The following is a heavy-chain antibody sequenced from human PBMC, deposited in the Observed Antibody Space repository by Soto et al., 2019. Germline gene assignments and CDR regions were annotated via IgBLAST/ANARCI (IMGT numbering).Heavy chain of an antibody. CDR3: AKARPLRFLEWLSHSALDY. Sequence: GGSLRLSCAASGFTFSSYAMSWVRQAPGKGLEWVSAISGSGGSTYYADSVKGRFTISRDNSKNTLYLQMNSLRAEDTAVYYCAKARPLRFLEWLSHSALDYWGQGTLVTVSS. CDR2: ISGSGGST. J-gene: IGHJ4*02. D-gene: IGHD3-3*01. V-gene: IGHV3-23*01. CDR1: GFTFSSYA.